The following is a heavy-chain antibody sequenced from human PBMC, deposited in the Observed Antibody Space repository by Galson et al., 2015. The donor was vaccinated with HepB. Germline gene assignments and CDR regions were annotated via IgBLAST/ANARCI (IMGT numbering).Heavy chain of an antibody. J-gene: IGHJ6*04. V-gene: IGHV3-30*18. D-gene: IGHD1-1*01. CDR2: ISYDGSNK. Sequence: SLRLSCAASGFTFSSYGMHWVRQAPGKGLEWVAVISYDGSNKYYADSVKGRFTISRDNSKNTLYLQMNSLRAEDTAVYYCAKDRTEGGQDVWGKGTTVTVSS. CDR1: GFTFSSYG. CDR3: AKDRTEGGQDV.